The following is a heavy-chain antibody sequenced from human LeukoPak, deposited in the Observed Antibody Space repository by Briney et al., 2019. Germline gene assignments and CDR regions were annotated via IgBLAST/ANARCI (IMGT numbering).Heavy chain of an antibody. CDR2: IYSSGFT. V-gene: IGHV3-53*01. D-gene: IGHD5-24*01. Sequence: GGSLRLSCAASGFTVSANYMSWVRQAPGKGLEWVSLIYSSGFTYYADSVKGRFTISRDNSKNTLSLQMDSLRVDDTAVYYCARTFLSGDGKKVGYFDDWGQGTLVTVSS. CDR3: ARTFLSGDGKKVGYFDD. J-gene: IGHJ4*02. CDR1: GFTVSANY.